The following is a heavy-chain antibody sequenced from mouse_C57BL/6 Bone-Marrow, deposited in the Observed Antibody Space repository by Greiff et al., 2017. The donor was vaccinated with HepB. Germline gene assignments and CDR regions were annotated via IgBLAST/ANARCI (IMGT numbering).Heavy chain of an antibody. CDR1: GYTFTDYE. D-gene: IGHD2-12*01. Sequence: VKLQESGAELVRPGASVTLSCKASGYTFTDYEMHWVKQTPVHGLEWIGAIDPETGGTAYNQKFKGKAILTADKSSSPAYMELRSLTSEDSAIYYCALRAGDYWGQGTTLTVSS. CDR3: ALRAGDY. CDR2: IDPETGGT. J-gene: IGHJ2*01. V-gene: IGHV1-15*01.